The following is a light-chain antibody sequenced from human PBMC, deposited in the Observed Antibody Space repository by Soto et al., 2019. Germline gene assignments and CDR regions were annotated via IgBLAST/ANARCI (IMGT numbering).Light chain of an antibody. J-gene: IGKJ1*01. Sequence: SVYVRDGDTSSCRVSQSISSYLNWYQQKPGKAPKLLIYAASSLQSGVPSRFSGSGSGTEYTLAISCRQPEDAATYYCQEPHSEPWRFGQGTKLDIK. CDR3: QEPHSEPWR. V-gene: IGKV1-39*01. CDR1: QSISSY. CDR2: AAS.